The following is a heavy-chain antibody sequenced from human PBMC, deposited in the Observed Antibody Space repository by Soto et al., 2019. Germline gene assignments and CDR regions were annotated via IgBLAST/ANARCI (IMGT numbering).Heavy chain of an antibody. CDR1: GGTFSNYA. V-gene: IGHV1-69*12. CDR2: IMPIFGRA. CDR3: ASWVKEAGIGGNYYYGMDV. J-gene: IGHJ6*02. D-gene: IGHD6-19*01. Sequence: QVQLVQSGAEVKKPGSSVKVSCKASGGTFSNYAFSWVRQAPGQGLEWLGGIMPIFGRADYAQKFRGRVTPTADASTTTAHMELSSLRSEDTALYYCASWVKEAGIGGNYYYGMDVWGQGTTVTVSS.